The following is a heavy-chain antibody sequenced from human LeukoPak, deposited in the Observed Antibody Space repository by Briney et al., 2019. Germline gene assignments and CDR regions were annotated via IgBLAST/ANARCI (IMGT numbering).Heavy chain of an antibody. CDR3: ARDLGRYCSSTSCYVY. Sequence: GASVKVSCKASGYTFTSYDINWVRQATGQGLEWMGWMNPNSGNTGYAQKFQGRVTMTRNTSISTAYMELSSLRSEDTAVYYCARDLGRYCSSTSCYVYWGQGTLVTVSS. D-gene: IGHD2-2*01. J-gene: IGHJ4*02. CDR1: GYTFTSYD. CDR2: MNPNSGNT. V-gene: IGHV1-8*01.